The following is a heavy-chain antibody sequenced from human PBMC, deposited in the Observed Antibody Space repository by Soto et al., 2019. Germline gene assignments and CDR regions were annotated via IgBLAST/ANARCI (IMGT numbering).Heavy chain of an antibody. J-gene: IGHJ4*02. Sequence: EVQLVESGGGLVQPGGSLRLSCAASGFTFSTYTMNWVRQAPGKGLEWVSSISSTSSYIFYTDSVKGRFTISRDNAKKSLYLQMNSLRAEDTAVYYCARGESTGTPFFDSWGQGTLVTVSS. CDR2: ISSTSSYI. CDR3: ARGESTGTPFFDS. D-gene: IGHD1-1*01. V-gene: IGHV3-21*01. CDR1: GFTFSTYT.